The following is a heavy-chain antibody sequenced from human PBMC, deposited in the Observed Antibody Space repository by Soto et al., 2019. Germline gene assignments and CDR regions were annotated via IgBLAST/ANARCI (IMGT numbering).Heavy chain of an antibody. CDR1: GFSFSSHS. V-gene: IGHV3-48*02. J-gene: IGHJ1*01. CDR2: ISSTSSII. CDR3: GRAKGWPAISFHP. Sequence: EVQLVESGGGLVQPGGFLRLSCAASGFSFSSHSMNWVRQAPGKGLEWVSYISSTSSIIYYADSVKGRFTTSRDNAKNSLYRQMNSLRDEDTAVYYCGRAKGWPAISFHPWGQGTLVIVSS. D-gene: IGHD2-2*02.